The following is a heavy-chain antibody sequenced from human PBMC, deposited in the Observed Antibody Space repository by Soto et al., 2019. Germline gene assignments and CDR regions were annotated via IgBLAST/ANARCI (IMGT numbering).Heavy chain of an antibody. D-gene: IGHD2-8*02. Sequence: SETLSLTCAVDGGSFSGYYWTWIRQPPGTGLEWTGEINHSGSTNYNPSLKSRVTISVDTSKNQFSLKLTSVTAADTAVYYCARDKITGLFDYWGQGTLVTVSS. V-gene: IGHV4-34*01. CDR3: ARDKITGLFDY. CDR2: INHSGST. J-gene: IGHJ4*02. CDR1: GGSFSGYY.